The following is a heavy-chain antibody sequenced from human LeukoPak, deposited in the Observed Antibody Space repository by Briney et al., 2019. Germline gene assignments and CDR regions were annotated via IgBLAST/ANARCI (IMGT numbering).Heavy chain of an antibody. CDR3: AREGYYDILTAADY. CDR2: ISAYNGNT. J-gene: IGHJ4*02. V-gene: IGHV1-18*04. Sequence: GASVKVSCKASGYTYTSYGISWVRQAPGQGLEWMGWISAYNGNTNYAQKLQGRVTMTTDTSTSTAYMELRSLRSDDTAVYYCAREGYYDILTAADYWGQGTLVTVSS. D-gene: IGHD3-9*01. CDR1: GYTYTSYG.